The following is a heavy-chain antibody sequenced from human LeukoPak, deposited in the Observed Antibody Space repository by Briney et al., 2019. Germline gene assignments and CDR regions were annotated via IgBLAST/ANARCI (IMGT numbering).Heavy chain of an antibody. CDR2: IIPIFGTA. CDR3: AREAGAGSDDAFDI. CDR1: GCTFSSYA. D-gene: IGHD3-10*01. Sequence: SVKVSCKASGCTFSSYAISWVRQAPGQGLEWMGGIIPIFGTANYAQKFQGRVTITADESTSTAYMELSSLRSEDTAVYYCAREAGAGSDDAFDIWGQGKMVTVSS. J-gene: IGHJ3*02. V-gene: IGHV1-69*01.